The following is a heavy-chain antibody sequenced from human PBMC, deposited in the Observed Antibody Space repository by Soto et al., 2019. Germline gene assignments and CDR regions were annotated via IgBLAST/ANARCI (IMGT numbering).Heavy chain of an antibody. CDR2: ISSSSSYI. CDR3: ARDLVGTTMVRGVIITGTFGDY. J-gene: IGHJ4*02. D-gene: IGHD3-10*01. Sequence: PGGSLRLSCAASGFTFSSYSMNWVRQAPGKGLEWVSSISSSSSYIYYADSVKGRFTISRDNAKNSLYLQMNSLRAEDTAVYYCARDLVGTTMVRGVIITGTFGDYWGKGTLVTVSS. V-gene: IGHV3-21*01. CDR1: GFTFSSYS.